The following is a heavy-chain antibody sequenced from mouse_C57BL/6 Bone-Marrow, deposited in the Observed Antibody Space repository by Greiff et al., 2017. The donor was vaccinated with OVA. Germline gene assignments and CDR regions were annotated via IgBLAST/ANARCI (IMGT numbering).Heavy chain of an antibody. CDR3: AIITTVVAGFDY. V-gene: IGHV1-74*01. J-gene: IGHJ2*01. D-gene: IGHD1-1*01. Sequence: QVQLKQPGAELVKPGASVTVSCKASGYTFTSYWMHWVKQRPGQGLEWIGRIHPSDSDTNYNQKFKGKATLTVDKSSRTAYMQLGSLPSEDSAVYYCAIITTVVAGFDYWGQGTTLTVSS. CDR1: GYTFTSYW. CDR2: IHPSDSDT.